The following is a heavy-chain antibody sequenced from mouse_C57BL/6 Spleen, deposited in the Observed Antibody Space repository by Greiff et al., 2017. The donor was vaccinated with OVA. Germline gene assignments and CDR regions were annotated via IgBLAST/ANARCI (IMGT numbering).Heavy chain of an antibody. CDR3: ARGETTVVAPGFAY. J-gene: IGHJ3*01. D-gene: IGHD1-1*01. Sequence: QVHVKQSGAELVKPGASVKLSCKASGYTFTSYWMHWVKQRPGQGLEWIGYINPSSGYTKYNQKFKDKATLTADKSSSTAYMQLSSLTCEDSAVYYCARGETTVVAPGFAYWGQGTLVTVSA. CDR1: GYTFTSYW. V-gene: IGHV1-7*01. CDR2: INPSSGYT.